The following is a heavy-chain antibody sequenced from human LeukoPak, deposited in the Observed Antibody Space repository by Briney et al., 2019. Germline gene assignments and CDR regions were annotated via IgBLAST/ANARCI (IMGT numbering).Heavy chain of an antibody. CDR2: IGPHSTFT. J-gene: IGHJ4*02. CDR1: GFSFTDHY. Sequence: ASVKVSFKSSGFSFTDHYIHWVRQGPGQGLEWMGYIGPHSTFTSSPQEFQGRVTMTRDASMSTAYMELTRLTSDDTAVYYCVREGEGPLSKDFDYWGQGTLVTVSS. D-gene: IGHD2/OR15-2a*01. CDR3: VREGEGPLSKDFDY. V-gene: IGHV1-2*02.